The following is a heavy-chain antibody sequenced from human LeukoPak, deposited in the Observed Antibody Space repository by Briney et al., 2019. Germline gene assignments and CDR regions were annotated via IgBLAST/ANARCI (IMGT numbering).Heavy chain of an antibody. J-gene: IGHJ4*02. V-gene: IGHV3-21*01. CDR3: ARVHYFDSSGYYFFLDY. CDR2: ISSKSNYI. D-gene: IGHD3-22*01. Sequence: GGSLRLSCAASGITFSTYPMNSVRQAPGKGLEWVSTISSKSNYIYYADSVKGRFTISRDNAKNSLYLQINSLRAEDTAVYYCARVHYFDSSGYYFFLDYWGQGTLVTVSS. CDR1: GITFSTYP.